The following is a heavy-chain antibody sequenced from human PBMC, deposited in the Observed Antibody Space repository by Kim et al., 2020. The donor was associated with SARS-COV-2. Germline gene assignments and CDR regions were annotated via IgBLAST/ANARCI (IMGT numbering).Heavy chain of an antibody. CDR2: IYYSVTT. V-gene: IGHV4-39*01. CDR1: GGSISSSTHY. D-gene: IGHD6-19*01. Sequence: SETLSLTCSVSGGSISSSTHYWGWIRQPPGKGLEWIGTIYYSVTTYYNPSLQTRVTIFGDTSKCQFSLRLTSVTAADTAVYYCARHGYTNGVIDYWGQGT. CDR3: ARHGYTNGVIDY. J-gene: IGHJ4*02.